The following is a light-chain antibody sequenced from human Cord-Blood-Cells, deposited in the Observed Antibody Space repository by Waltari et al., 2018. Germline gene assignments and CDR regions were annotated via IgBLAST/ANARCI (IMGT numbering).Light chain of an antibody. V-gene: IGLV2-23*01. CDR3: CSYAGSSTWV. CDR1: SSDVGSYNL. J-gene: IGLJ3*02. CDR2: EGS. Sequence: QSALPQPATLSGSPGQSITISCTGPSSDVGSYNLVSWYQQHPGKAPKLMIYEGSKRPSGVSKRFSGSKSGNTASLTISGLQAEDEADYYCCSYAGSSTWVFGGGTKLTVL.